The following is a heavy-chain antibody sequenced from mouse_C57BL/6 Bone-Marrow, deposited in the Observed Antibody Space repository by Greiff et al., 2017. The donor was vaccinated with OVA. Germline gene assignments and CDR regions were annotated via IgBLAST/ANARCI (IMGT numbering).Heavy chain of an antibody. J-gene: IGHJ1*03. CDR2: ISDGGSYT. Sequence: DVHLVESGGGLVKPGGSLKLSCAASGFTFSSYAMSWVRQTPEKRLEWVATISDGGSYTYYPDNVKGRCTISRDNAKNNLYLQMSHLKSEDTAMYYCARDVLPHWYFDVWGTGTTVTVSS. CDR3: ARDVLPHWYFDV. CDR1: GFTFSSYA. V-gene: IGHV5-4*01.